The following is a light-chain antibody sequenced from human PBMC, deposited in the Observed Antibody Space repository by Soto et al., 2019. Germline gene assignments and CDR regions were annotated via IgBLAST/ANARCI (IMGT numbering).Light chain of an antibody. V-gene: IGLV1-47*01. CDR2: GNN. CDR3: AVWDDSLSGVV. J-gene: IGLJ3*02. Sequence: QSVLTQPPSASGTPGQTVTISSSGSSSNIGTNYVFWYQHLPGTAPKLHIYGNNQRPSGVPDRFSGSRSGTSASLAISGLRPEDEADYYCAVWDDSLSGVVFGGGTKLTVL. CDR1: SSNIGTNY.